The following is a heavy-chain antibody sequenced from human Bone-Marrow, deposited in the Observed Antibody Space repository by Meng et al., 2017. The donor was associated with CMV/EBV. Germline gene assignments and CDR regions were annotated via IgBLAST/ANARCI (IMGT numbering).Heavy chain of an antibody. J-gene: IGHJ6*02. CDR2: ISYDGINT. V-gene: IGHV3-30*03. Sequence: GESLKISCKASGFSLSGYSMHWVRQAPGKGLDWVAVISYDGINTFYVDSVKGRFTISRDNSKNTLYLQVNSLTAEDTAVYYCARVEATRLDSPFYNGMDVWGQGTTVTVSS. CDR3: ARVEATRLDSPFYNGMDV. D-gene: IGHD6-6*01. CDR1: GFSLSGYS.